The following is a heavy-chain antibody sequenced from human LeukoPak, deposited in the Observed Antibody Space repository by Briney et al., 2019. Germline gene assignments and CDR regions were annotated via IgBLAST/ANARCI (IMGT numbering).Heavy chain of an antibody. CDR2: IYYSGST. V-gene: IGHV4-61*08. CDR3: ARNYYGSGSLPGMDV. Sequence: SETLSLTCTVSGGSISSGDYYWSWIRQPPGKGLEWIGYIYYSGSTNYNPSLKSRVTISVDTSKNQFSLKLSSVTAADTAVYYCARNYYGSGSLPGMDVWGQGTTVTVSS. J-gene: IGHJ6*02. CDR1: GGSISSGDYY. D-gene: IGHD3-10*01.